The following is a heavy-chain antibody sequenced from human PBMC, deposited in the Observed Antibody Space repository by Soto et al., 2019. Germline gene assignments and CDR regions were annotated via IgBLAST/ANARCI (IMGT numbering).Heavy chain of an antibody. Sequence: QVQLQQRGAGLVKPSETLSLSCAVYGQSFSGHSWAWIRQSPGKGLEWIGEINESGSTYYNPSLKSRVTISADTSKNQFSLKLSSVSAADTAVYFCARGSGIVALPGGLEDVNYDYWGQGTLVNVSS. CDR2: INESGST. CDR3: ARGSGIVALPGGLEDVNYDY. J-gene: IGHJ4*02. D-gene: IGHD2-21*01. CDR1: GQSFSGHS. V-gene: IGHV4-34*01.